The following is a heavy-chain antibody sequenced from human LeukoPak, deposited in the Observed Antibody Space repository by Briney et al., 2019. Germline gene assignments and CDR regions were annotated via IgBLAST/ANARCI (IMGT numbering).Heavy chain of an antibody. V-gene: IGHV3-33*01. Sequence: GGSLRLSCAASGFTFSSYGMHWVRQAPGKGLEWVAVIWYDGRNKYYADSVKGRFTISRDNSKNTLYLQMNSLRAEDTAVYYCARDNPSIFGVVKLDYWGQGTLVTVSS. CDR2: IWYDGRNK. D-gene: IGHD3-3*01. CDR3: ARDNPSIFGVVKLDY. J-gene: IGHJ4*02. CDR1: GFTFSSYG.